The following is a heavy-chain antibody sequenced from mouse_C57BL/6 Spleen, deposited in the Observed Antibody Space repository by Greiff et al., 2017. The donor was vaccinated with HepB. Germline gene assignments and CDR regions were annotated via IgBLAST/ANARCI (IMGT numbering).Heavy chain of an antibody. Sequence: QVQLQQSGPGLVQPSQSLSITCTVSGFSLTSYGVHWVRQSPGKGLEWLGVIWSGGSTDYNAAFISRLSISKDNSESQVFFKMNSLRADDTAIYYCARGYYGSSFSWFAYWGQGTLVTVSA. CDR2: IWSGGST. D-gene: IGHD1-1*01. V-gene: IGHV2-2*01. CDR1: GFSLTSYG. J-gene: IGHJ3*01. CDR3: ARGYYGSSFSWFAY.